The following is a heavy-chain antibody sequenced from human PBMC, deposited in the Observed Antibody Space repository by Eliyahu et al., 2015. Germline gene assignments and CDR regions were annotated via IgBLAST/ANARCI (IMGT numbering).Heavy chain of an antibody. CDR3: ARDVRYSSSHPGDDY. V-gene: IGHV1-8*01. J-gene: IGHJ4*02. CDR1: GYTXTSYD. D-gene: IGHD6-6*01. CDR2: MNPNSGNT. Sequence: QVQLVQSGAEVKKPGASVKVSCXASGYTXTSYDDIKGGRXATGQGLEWMGWMNPNSGNTGYAQKFQGRVTMTRNTSISTAYMELSSLRSEDTAVYYCARDVRYSSSHPGDDYWGQGTLVTVSS.